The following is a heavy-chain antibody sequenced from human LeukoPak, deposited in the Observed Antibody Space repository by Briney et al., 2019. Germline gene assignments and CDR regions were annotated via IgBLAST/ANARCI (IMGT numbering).Heavy chain of an antibody. CDR3: ARHNYDDYVFDI. V-gene: IGHV4-59*08. CDR2: IYNSGST. CDR1: GGSISSYY. D-gene: IGHD4-17*01. Sequence: SETLSLTCTVSGGSISSYYLSWIRQPPGKGLEWIGRIYNSGSTNYNPSLKSRVTMSVDTSKQFSLSLSSVTAADTAVYYCARHNYDDYVFDIWGQGTKVTVSS. J-gene: IGHJ3*02.